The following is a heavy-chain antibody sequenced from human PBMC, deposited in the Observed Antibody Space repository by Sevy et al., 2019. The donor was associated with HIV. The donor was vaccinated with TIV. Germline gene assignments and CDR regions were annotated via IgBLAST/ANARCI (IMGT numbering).Heavy chain of an antibody. V-gene: IGHV3-21*01. D-gene: IGHD2-15*01. Sequence: GGSLRLSCAASGFTFSNYNMNWVRQAPGKGLEWVSSISSSSNYISYADSMKGRFTISRGNAKNSLYLQMNSLRAEDTAVYYCARVVAYCSGGSCFPGYYYGMDVWGQGTTVTVSS. J-gene: IGHJ6*02. CDR1: GFTFSNYN. CDR3: ARVVAYCSGGSCFPGYYYGMDV. CDR2: ISSSSNYI.